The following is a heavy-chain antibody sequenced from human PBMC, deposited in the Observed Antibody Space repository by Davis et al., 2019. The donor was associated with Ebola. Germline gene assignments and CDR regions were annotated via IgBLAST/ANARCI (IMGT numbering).Heavy chain of an antibody. CDR2: ISGSGGST. V-gene: IGHV3-23*01. J-gene: IGHJ4*02. CDR3: ARGPYSSGWYYFDY. Sequence: PGGSLRLSCAASGFTFSSYWMSWVRQAPGKGLEWVSGISGSGGSTYYADSVKGRFSISRDNSKNTLYLQMNSLRAEDTAVYYCARGPYSSGWYYFDYWGQGTLVTVSS. CDR1: GFTFSSYW. D-gene: IGHD6-19*01.